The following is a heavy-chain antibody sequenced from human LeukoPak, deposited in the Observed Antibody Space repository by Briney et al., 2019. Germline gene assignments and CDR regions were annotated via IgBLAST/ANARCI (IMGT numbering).Heavy chain of an antibody. CDR3: ARGLPFGELYFDS. Sequence: SETPSLTCAVSGASPSRGGDPWKWIPQPPGKGLERIGYIFHTEGTYYNPSLRGRVTILLDKSKNQFSLTLHSMTAADTAVYFCARGLPFGELYFDSWGQGILVTVSS. V-gene: IGHV4-30-2*01. CDR1: GASPSRGGDP. CDR2: IFHTEGT. J-gene: IGHJ4*02. D-gene: IGHD3-10*01.